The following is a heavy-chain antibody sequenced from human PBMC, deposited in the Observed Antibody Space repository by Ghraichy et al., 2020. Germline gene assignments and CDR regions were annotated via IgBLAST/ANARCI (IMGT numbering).Heavy chain of an antibody. V-gene: IGHV4-34*01. CDR2: INHSGST. D-gene: IGHD5-12*01. CDR3: ARVSWAIVATIDY. Sequence: SETLSLTCAVYGGSFSGYYWSWIRQPPGKGLEWIGEINHSGSTNYNPSLKSRVTISVDTSKNQFSLKLSSVTAADTAVYYCARVSWAIVATIDYWGQETLATVSP. J-gene: IGHJ4*02. CDR1: GGSFSGYY.